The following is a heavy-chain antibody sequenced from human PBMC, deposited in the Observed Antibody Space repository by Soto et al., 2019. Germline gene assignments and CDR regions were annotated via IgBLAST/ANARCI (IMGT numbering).Heavy chain of an antibody. V-gene: IGHV1-69*01. Sequence: QVQVVQSGVEVRRPGSSVKVSCKASGDTFKNGVISWVRQAPGQGLEWMGGIIPLFGTTDFAQRFQGRLTITTDESTTTAYMELSRLRSEDTATYYCAAELGFGKLSVVWGQGTKVIVSS. CDR3: AAELGFGKLSVV. CDR2: IIPLFGTT. J-gene: IGHJ6*02. CDR1: GDTFKNGV. D-gene: IGHD3-10*01.